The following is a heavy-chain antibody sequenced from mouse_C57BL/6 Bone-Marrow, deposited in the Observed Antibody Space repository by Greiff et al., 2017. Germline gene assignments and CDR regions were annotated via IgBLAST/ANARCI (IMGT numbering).Heavy chain of an antibody. V-gene: IGHV1-19*01. CDR3: ARSGTDLLLLEYYAMDY. Sequence: VHVKQSGPVLVKPGASVKMSCKASGYTFTDYYMNWVKQSNGKSLEWIGVINPYNGGTSYNQKFKGKATLTVDKSSNTSYMELNSLTSEDSAVYYCARSGTDLLLLEYYAMDYWGQGTSVTVSS. J-gene: IGHJ4*01. D-gene: IGHD1-1*01. CDR1: GYTFTDYY. CDR2: INPYNGGT.